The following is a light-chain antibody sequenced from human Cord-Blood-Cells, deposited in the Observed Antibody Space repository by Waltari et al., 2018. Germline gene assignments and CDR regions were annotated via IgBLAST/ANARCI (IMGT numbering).Light chain of an antibody. CDR3: QQYDSYPYT. J-gene: IGKJ2*01. V-gene: IGKV1-5*01. CDR2: DAA. Sequence: DIQMTQPPPTLSGSVGDRVTTTCRASQSISSSLAWYQQKPGKAPKLLIYDAASLESGVPSRFSGSVSGTEFTLTISSLQPDDFATYYCQQYDSYPYTFGQGTKLEIK. CDR1: QSISSS.